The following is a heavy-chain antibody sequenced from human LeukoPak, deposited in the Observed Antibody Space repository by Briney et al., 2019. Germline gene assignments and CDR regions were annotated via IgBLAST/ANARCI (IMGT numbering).Heavy chain of an antibody. J-gene: IGHJ4*02. CDR1: GFTFSSYW. D-gene: IGHD3-10*01. Sequence: GGSLRLSCAASGFTFSSYWMSWARQAPGKGLEWVANIKQDGSEKYYVDSVKGRFTISRDNAKNSLYLQMNSLRAEDTAVYYCARDPAGGSGSGYFDYWGQGTLVTVSS. CDR3: ARDPAGGSGSGYFDY. V-gene: IGHV3-7*01. CDR2: IKQDGSEK.